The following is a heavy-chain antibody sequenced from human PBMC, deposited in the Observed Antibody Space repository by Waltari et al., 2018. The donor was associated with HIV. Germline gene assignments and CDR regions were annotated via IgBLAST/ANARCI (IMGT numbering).Heavy chain of an antibody. D-gene: IGHD1-26*01. CDR3: GREAHTSGRCGAFQF. CDR1: GFPFQTAI. Sequence: QVNLVDPGGVVVRTGGSLTLFCEVAGFPFQTAIIHWVRHTPAEGVEWVAGISFDESRDFAESGKGRFALSRDDFGKRVSLQMDRLRSDDSAMYFCGREAHTSGRCGAFQFWGLGTTV. J-gene: IGHJ6*02. V-gene: IGHV3-30*09. CDR2: ISFDESR.